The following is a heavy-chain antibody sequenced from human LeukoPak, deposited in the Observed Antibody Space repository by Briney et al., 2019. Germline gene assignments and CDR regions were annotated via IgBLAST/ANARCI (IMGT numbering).Heavy chain of an antibody. CDR1: GGSISSYY. J-gene: IGHJ6*03. CDR3: ARLVNYYGSGSYLYYYYMDV. Sequence: SETLSLTCTVSGGSISSYYWSWIRQPPGKGLEWIGYIYYSGSTNYNPSLKSRVTISVDTSKNQFSLKLSSVTAADTAVYYCARLVNYYGSGSYLYYYYMDVWGKGTTVTISS. D-gene: IGHD3-10*01. CDR2: IYYSGST. V-gene: IGHV4-59*01.